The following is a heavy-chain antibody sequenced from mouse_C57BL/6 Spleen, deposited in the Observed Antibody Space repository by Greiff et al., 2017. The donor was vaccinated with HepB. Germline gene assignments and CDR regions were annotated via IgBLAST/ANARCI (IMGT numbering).Heavy chain of an antibody. J-gene: IGHJ2*01. CDR1: GYTFTDYE. V-gene: IGHV1-15*01. Sequence: VQLQQSGAELVRPGASVTLSCKASGYTFTDYEMHWVKQTPVHGLEWIGAIDPETGGTAYNQKFKGKAILTADKSSSTAYMELRSLTSEDSAVYYCTDYYYDRFDYWGQGTTLTVSS. CDR2: IDPETGGT. CDR3: TDYYYDRFDY. D-gene: IGHD2-4*01.